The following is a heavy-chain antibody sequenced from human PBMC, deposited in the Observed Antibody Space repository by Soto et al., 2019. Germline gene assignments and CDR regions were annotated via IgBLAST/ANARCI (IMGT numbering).Heavy chain of an antibody. CDR2: INAPSTST. J-gene: IGHJ4*02. D-gene: IGHD2-21*02. Sequence: EVHLVESGGGLGQPGGSLRLSCAASGFIFSDYGLTWVRQAPGKGLEWVSHINAPSTSTLYADSVRGRFTISRDNAKNSVYLQMSSLSDEDTAVYYCTRDPEGDLDFDYWGQGTLVTVSS. CDR1: GFIFSDYG. V-gene: IGHV3-48*02. CDR3: TRDPEGDLDFDY.